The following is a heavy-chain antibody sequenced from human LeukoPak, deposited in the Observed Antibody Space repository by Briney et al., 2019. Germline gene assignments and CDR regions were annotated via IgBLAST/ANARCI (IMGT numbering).Heavy chain of an antibody. Sequence: PSETLSLTCTVSGGSISSYYWSWIRQPPGKGLEWIGYIYTSGSTNYNPSLNSRVTISVDTSKNHFSLKLSSVTAADTAVYYCARQGGYYYDSSGYIDYWGQGTLVTVSS. J-gene: IGHJ4*02. CDR3: ARQGGYYYDSSGYIDY. CDR1: GGSISSYY. D-gene: IGHD3-22*01. V-gene: IGHV4-4*09. CDR2: IYTSGST.